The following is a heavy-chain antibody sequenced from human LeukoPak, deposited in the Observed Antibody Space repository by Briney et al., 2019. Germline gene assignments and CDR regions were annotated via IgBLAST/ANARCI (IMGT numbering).Heavy chain of an antibody. Sequence: QPGGSLRLSCAASGFTFSSYAMSWVRQAPGKGLEWVSAISGSGGSTYYADSVKGRFTISRDNSKNTLYLQMNSLRAEDTAVYYCAEGRWPDYYDSSGHFDHWGQGTLVTVSS. V-gene: IGHV3-23*01. CDR1: GFTFSSYA. CDR3: AEGRWPDYYDSSGHFDH. D-gene: IGHD3-22*01. CDR2: ISGSGGST. J-gene: IGHJ4*02.